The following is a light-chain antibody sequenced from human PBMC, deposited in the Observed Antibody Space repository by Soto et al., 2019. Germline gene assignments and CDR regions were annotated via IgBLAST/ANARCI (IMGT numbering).Light chain of an antibody. J-gene: IGKJ2*01. V-gene: IGKV1-39*01. CDR1: QAVDKY. CDR2: TTS. Sequence: TQSPSSLSASVGDRVTITCRASQAVDKYVNWYQQKPGKAPLLLIHTTSNLQSGVPSRFSGSGSWTDFTLTINNLQPDDSAIYFCQQSYDTPPYTFGPGTRLEIK. CDR3: QQSYDTPPYT.